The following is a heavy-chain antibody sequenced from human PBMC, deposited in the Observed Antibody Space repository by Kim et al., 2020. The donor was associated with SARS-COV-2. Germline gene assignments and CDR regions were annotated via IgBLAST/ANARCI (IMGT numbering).Heavy chain of an antibody. CDR2: IHHSGST. J-gene: IGHJ4*02. V-gene: IGHV4-34*01. D-gene: IGHD3-3*02. Sequence: IHHSGSTNHSPSLKRRVTISGDTSKNQFSLKLSAVTAADTAVYYCARLAYWGQGTLVTVAS. CDR3: ARLAY.